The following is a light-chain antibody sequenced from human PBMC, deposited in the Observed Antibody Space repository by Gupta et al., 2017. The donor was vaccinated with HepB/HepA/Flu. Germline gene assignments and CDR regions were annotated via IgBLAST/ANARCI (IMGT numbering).Light chain of an antibody. Sequence: QSALPQPRSVSVSPGHSVTISCPRTSRNVGDYNYVSWYQQHPGKAPKLMISDVSKRPSGVPDRFSGSKPGNTASLTISGLQAEDEADYYCGSYERRYTPHVVFGGGTKLTVL. CDR3: GSYERRYTPHVV. V-gene: IGLV2-11*01. CDR1: SRNVGDYNY. CDR2: DVS. J-gene: IGLJ2*01.